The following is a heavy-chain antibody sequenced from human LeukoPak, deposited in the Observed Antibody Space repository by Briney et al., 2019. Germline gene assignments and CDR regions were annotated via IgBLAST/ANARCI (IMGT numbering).Heavy chain of an antibody. V-gene: IGHV3-13*01. CDR1: GFTVSEYD. Sequence: GGSLRLSWAASGFTVSEYDMHWVRQATGKGLEWVSAIGIVGDTYYGGSVKGRFTMSRDNASNKVHLQMNSLRDGDTGLYYCLRDYHGMDVWGQGTTVIVSS. CDR2: IGIVGDT. J-gene: IGHJ6*02. CDR3: LRDYHGMDV. D-gene: IGHD3-16*02.